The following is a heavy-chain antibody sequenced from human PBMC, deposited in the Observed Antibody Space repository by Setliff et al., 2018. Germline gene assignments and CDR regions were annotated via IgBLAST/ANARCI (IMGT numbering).Heavy chain of an antibody. D-gene: IGHD6-6*01. CDR3: ARGRNVAARLLDS. J-gene: IGHJ4*02. CDR1: GGTFSDYY. V-gene: IGHV4-34*01. Sequence: PSETLSLTCAAYGGTFSDYYWTWIRQPPGKGLEWIGEINHSGSSNYNPSLKSRLTISVDTSKNQFSLRLNSVTAADTAVYYCARGRNVAARLLDSWGQGARVTVSS. CDR2: INHSGSS.